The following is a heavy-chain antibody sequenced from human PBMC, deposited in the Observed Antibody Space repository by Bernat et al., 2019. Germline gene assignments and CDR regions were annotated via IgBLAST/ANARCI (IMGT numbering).Heavy chain of an antibody. D-gene: IGHD6-19*01. J-gene: IGHJ4*02. Sequence: QVQLVESGGGVVQPGRSLRLPCAASGFTFSSYGMHWVRQAPGKGLEWVAVISYDGSNKYYADSVKVRFTISRDNSKNTLYLQMNSLRAADTAVYYWAKRRIAVAGTRLGYFDYWGQGTLVTVSS. CDR2: ISYDGSNK. V-gene: IGHV3-30*18. CDR3: AKRRIAVAGTRLGYFDY. CDR1: GFTFSSYG.